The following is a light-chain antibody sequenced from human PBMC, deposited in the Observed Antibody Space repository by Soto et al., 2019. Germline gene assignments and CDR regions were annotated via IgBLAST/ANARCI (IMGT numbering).Light chain of an antibody. CDR1: QSVSIK. CDR2: DTS. Sequence: EIVMTQSPVTLSVSPVGRATLSCRASQSVSIKLAWYQQKPGQAPRLLIYDTSTRATGIPARFSGSGSGTEFTLTIRSLQSEDFAVYYCQQYNNWPPITCGQGTRLEIK. CDR3: QQYNNWPPIT. V-gene: IGKV3-15*01. J-gene: IGKJ5*01.